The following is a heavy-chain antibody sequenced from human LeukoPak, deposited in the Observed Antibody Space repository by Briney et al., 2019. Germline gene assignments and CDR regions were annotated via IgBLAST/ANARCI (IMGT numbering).Heavy chain of an antibody. D-gene: IGHD5-24*01. CDR2: INHSGST. Sequence: SETLSLTRAVYGGSFSGYYWSWIRQPPGKGLVWIGEINHSGSTNYNPSLKSRVTISVDTSKNQFSLKLSSVTAADTAVYYCARSGKRWLQPYYFDYWGQGTLVTVSS. J-gene: IGHJ4*02. CDR1: GGSFSGYY. CDR3: ARSGKRWLQPYYFDY. V-gene: IGHV4-34*01.